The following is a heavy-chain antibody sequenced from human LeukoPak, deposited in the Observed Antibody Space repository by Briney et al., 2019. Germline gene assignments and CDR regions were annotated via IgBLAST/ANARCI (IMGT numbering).Heavy chain of an antibody. CDR3: ARVWVSSYYGMDI. J-gene: IGHJ6*02. Sequence: GGSLRLSCAASGFTFNNYAMSWVRQAPGKGLEWVSGISGSGSSTYYADSVKGRFTISRDNSKNTLYVQMNSLRAEDTAVYFCARVWVSSYYGMDIWGQGTTVTVSS. CDR2: ISGSGSST. CDR1: GFTFNNYA. D-gene: IGHD2/OR15-2a*01. V-gene: IGHV3-23*01.